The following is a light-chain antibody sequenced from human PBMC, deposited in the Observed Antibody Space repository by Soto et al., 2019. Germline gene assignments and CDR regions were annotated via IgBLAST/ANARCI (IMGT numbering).Light chain of an antibody. Sequence: QSALTQPRPLSGSPGQSNTNSSPCNHRAVGAYTYVSWYQHHPGKGPQLMIYDVSNRPSGVSNRFSGSKSGNTASLTISGLQAEDEADYYCSSYTSSNTYVFGTGTKVTVL. V-gene: IGLV2-14*03. CDR1: HRAVGAYTY. CDR2: DVS. J-gene: IGLJ1*01. CDR3: SSYTSSNTYV.